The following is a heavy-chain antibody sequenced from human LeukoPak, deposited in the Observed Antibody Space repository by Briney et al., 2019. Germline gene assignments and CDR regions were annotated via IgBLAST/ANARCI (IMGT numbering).Heavy chain of an antibody. V-gene: IGHV4-38-2*02. CDR1: GYSISNNFY. Sequence: SETLSLTCTVSGYSISNNFYWAWIRQPPGKGLEWIGTIYYSGTTYYNPSLKSRVAISVDTSRNQFSLRLNSITAADTAVYYCASRYSTGLHFDFWGQGTLVPVSS. J-gene: IGHJ4*02. CDR2: IYYSGTT. D-gene: IGHD2-8*02. CDR3: ASRYSTGLHFDF.